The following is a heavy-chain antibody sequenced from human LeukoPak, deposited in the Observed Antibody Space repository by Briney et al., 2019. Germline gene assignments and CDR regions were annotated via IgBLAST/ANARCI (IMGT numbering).Heavy chain of an antibody. V-gene: IGHV3-20*04. Sequence: PGGSLRLSCAASGFTFSSYGMSWVRQAPGKGLEWASGINWNGGSTGYADSVKGRFTISRDNAKNSLYLQMNSLRAEDTALYYCARVASYYDSSGYSPYYFDYWGQGTLVTVSS. CDR3: ARVASYYDSSGYSPYYFDY. D-gene: IGHD3-22*01. CDR1: GFTFSSYG. J-gene: IGHJ4*02. CDR2: INWNGGST.